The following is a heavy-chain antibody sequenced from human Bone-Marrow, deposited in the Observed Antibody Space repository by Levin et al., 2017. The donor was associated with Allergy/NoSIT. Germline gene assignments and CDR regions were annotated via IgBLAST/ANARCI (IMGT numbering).Heavy chain of an antibody. Sequence: ASVKVSCKASGFTFRNYYIHWVRQAPGQGLEWMGTIHPGYDVKTYAQDFQDRVTMTRDTSTSTVYMELSSLRSDDTAVYYCARPQRDDVANGAFDLWGQGTMVTVSS. CDR3: ARPQRDDVANGAFDL. J-gene: IGHJ3*01. D-gene: IGHD5-12*01. CDR1: GFTFRNYY. CDR2: IHPGYDVK. V-gene: IGHV1-46*01.